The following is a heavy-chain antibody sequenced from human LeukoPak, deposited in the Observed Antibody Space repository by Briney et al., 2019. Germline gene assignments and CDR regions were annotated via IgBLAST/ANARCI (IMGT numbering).Heavy chain of an antibody. D-gene: IGHD3-22*01. CDR2: ISAYNGNT. CDR1: GYTFTSYG. J-gene: IGHJ4*02. Sequence: EASVKVSCKASGYTFTSYGISWVRQAPGQGLEWMGWISAYNGNTNYAQKLQGRVTMTTDTSTSTAYMELRSLRSDDTAVYYCAREGTYYYDSSGYYYAVEGVDYWGQGTLVTVSS. V-gene: IGHV1-18*01. CDR3: AREGTYYYDSSGYYYAVEGVDY.